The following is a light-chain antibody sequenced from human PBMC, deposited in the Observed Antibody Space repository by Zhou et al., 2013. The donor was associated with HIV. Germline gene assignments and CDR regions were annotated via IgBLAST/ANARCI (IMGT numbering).Light chain of an antibody. J-gene: IGKJ4*01. V-gene: IGKV3-11*01. CDR2: DSS. Sequence: IVLTQSPATLSLSPGERATLSCRASQSISSYLAWYQQKPGQAPRLLIYDSSNRATGIPARFSGSGSGTDFTLTISRLKPEDFAVYYCQQRHNWPPITFGAGTKVEIK. CDR3: QQRHNWPPIT. CDR1: QSISSY.